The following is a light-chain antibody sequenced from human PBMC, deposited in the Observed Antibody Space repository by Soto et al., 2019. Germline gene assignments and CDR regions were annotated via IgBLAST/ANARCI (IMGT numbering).Light chain of an antibody. CDR1: QSVSSN. Sequence: EIMMTQSPATLSVSPGERATLSCRASQSVSSNLAWYQQKPGQAPRLLIYGASTRATGIPARFSGSGSGTEFTLTISSLQSEDFAVYYCQQYYKWPPETFGQGTMV. CDR2: GAS. CDR3: QQYYKWPPET. J-gene: IGKJ2*01. V-gene: IGKV3-15*01.